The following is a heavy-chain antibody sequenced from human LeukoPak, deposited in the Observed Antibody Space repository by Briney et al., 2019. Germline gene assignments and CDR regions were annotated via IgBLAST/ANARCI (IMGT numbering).Heavy chain of an antibody. V-gene: IGHV4-59*01. J-gene: IGHJ6*02. CDR2: IYYSGST. D-gene: IGHD6-13*01. CDR3: AREGRSSWPDYYGMDV. Sequence: SETLSLTCTVSGGSISSYYWSWIRQPPGKGLEWIGYIYYSGSTNYNPSLKSRVTMSVDTSKNQFSLKLSSVTAADTAVYYCAREGRSSWPDYYGMDVWGQGTTVTVSS. CDR1: GGSISSYY.